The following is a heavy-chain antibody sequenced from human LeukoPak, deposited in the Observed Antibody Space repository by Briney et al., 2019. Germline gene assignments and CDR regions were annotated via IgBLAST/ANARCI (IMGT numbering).Heavy chain of an antibody. V-gene: IGHV3-21*01. J-gene: IGHJ4*02. CDR3: ARDLKEYSSSSGCDY. CDR2: ISSSSSYI. Sequence: GRSLRLSCAASGFIFSGYVMHWVRQAPGKGLEWVSSISSSSSYIYYADSVKGRFTISRDNAKNSLYLQMNSLRAEDTAVYYCARDLKEYSSSSGCDYWGQGTLVTVSS. D-gene: IGHD6-6*01. CDR1: GFIFSGYV.